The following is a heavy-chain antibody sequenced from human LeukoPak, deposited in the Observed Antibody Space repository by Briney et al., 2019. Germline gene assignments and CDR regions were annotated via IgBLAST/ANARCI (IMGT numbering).Heavy chain of an antibody. Sequence: QPGGSLRLSCAASGFTFSNFWMHWVRQPPGKGLVWVSRITGDGSVSYYADSVKGRFTVSRDNAKSTVFLQMDNLRAEDTAVYYCARDIRDYNYWGQGTLVTVSS. CDR3: ARDIRDYNY. CDR1: GFTFSNFW. V-gene: IGHV3-74*01. J-gene: IGHJ4*02. D-gene: IGHD3-10*01. CDR2: ITGDGSVS.